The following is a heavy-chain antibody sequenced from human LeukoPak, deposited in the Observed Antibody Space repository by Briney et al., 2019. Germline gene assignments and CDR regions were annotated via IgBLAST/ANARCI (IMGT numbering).Heavy chain of an antibody. J-gene: IGHJ6*03. V-gene: IGHV3-9*01. CDR1: GFTVSSLA. CDR3: AKGSGSYRTLYYYYYMDV. D-gene: IGHD1-26*01. Sequence: PGGSLRLSCAASGFTVSSLAMHWVRQALGKGLEWVSGISWNSGSIGYADSVKGRFTISRDNAKNSLYLQMNSLRAEDTALYYCAKGSGSYRTLYYYYYMDVWGKGTTVTVSS. CDR2: ISWNSGSI.